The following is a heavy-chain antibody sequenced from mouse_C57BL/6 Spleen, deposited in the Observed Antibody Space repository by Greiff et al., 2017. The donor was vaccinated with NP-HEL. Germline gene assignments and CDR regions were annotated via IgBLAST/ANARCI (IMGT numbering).Heavy chain of an antibody. Sequence: QVHVKQSGAELVKPGASVKISCKASGYAFSSYWMNWVKQRPGKGLEWIGQIYPGDGDTNYNGKFKGKATLTADKSSSTAYMQLSSLTSEDSAVYFCARAGTTCFDYWGQGTTLTVSS. J-gene: IGHJ2*01. CDR3: ARAGTTCFDY. CDR1: GYAFSSYW. V-gene: IGHV1-80*01. CDR2: IYPGDGDT. D-gene: IGHD4-1*01.